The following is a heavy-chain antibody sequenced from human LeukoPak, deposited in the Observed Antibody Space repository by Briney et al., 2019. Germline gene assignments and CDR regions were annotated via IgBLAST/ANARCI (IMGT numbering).Heavy chain of an antibody. CDR2: IYPDDSDT. CDR3: ARHGHCTNGVCYSNCYYYMDV. CDR1: GYSFTSYW. V-gene: IGHV5-51*01. Sequence: GESLKISCKGSGYSFTSYWIGWGRPMPGKGLEWMGIIYPDDSDTRYSPSFEGQVIISVDKSISTAYLQWSSLKASDTATYYCARHGHCTNGVCYSNCYYYMDVWGKGTTVTVSS. D-gene: IGHD2-8*01. J-gene: IGHJ6*03.